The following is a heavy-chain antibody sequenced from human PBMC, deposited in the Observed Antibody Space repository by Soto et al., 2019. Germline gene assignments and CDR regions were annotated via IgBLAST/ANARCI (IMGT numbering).Heavy chain of an antibody. CDR3: ARFPGEQWLPFDS. CDR1: GYTFTGYY. Sequence: QVQLVQSGAEVKKPGASVKVSCKASGYTFTGYYMHWVRQAPGQGLEWMGWINPNSGGTNYAQKFQGRVTMTRDTAIGTASVELSRLRSDDTAVYYCARFPGEQWLPFDSWGQRTLVTVSS. V-gene: IGHV1-2*02. J-gene: IGHJ4*02. D-gene: IGHD6-19*01. CDR2: INPNSGGT.